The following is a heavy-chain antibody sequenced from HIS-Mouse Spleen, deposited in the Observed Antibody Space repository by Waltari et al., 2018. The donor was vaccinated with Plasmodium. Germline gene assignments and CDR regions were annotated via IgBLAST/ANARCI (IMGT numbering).Heavy chain of an antibody. CDR3: ASSWYWYFDL. D-gene: IGHD6-13*01. CDR2: IKQDGSEK. J-gene: IGHJ2*01. V-gene: IGHV3-7*01. Sequence: EVQLVESGGGLVQPGGSLRLSCGASGFPVSSYWMSWVRQAPGKGVEWVANIKQDGSEKYYVDSVKGRFTISRDNAKNSLYLQMNSLRAEDTAVYYCASSWYWYFDLWGRGTLVTVSS. CDR1: GFPVSSYW.